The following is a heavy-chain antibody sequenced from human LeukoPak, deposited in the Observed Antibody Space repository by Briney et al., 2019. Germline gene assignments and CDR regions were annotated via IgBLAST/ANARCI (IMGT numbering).Heavy chain of an antibody. CDR1: GYTFTNYY. Sequence: GASVKVSCKASGYTFTNYYMHWVRQAPGQGLEWIGILSPNDGTSNYAQKFEGRVTMTRDTSTSTVYMELRGLRSEDTAVYYCARHLIKDSVVVVGEPRSNYMDVWGKGTTVTVSS. J-gene: IGHJ6*03. D-gene: IGHD2-2*01. CDR3: ARHLIKDSVVVVGEPRSNYMDV. V-gene: IGHV1-46*01. CDR2: LSPNDGTS.